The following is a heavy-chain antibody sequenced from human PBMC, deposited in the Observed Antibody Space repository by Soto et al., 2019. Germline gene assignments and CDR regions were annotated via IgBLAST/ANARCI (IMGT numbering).Heavy chain of an antibody. D-gene: IGHD3-10*01. Sequence: QLVQSGVEMKNPGASVKVSCKASGYTFTSYGISWVRQAPGKGLEWMGWISGFNDDTNHAQKFQGRVPVTKDTSPSTAYMELRRLKSDDTAIYYCSRSGSYYPARNWFGPWGQGTLVIVSS. CDR3: SRSGSYYPARNWFGP. V-gene: IGHV1-18*01. CDR1: GYTFTSYG. J-gene: IGHJ5*02. CDR2: ISGFNDDT.